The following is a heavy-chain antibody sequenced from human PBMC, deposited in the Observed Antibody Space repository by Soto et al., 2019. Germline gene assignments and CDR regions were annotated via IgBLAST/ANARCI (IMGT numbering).Heavy chain of an antibody. Sequence: GESLKISCKGSGYSFTSYWIGWVRQMPGKGLDWMGIIYPGDSDTRYSPSFQGHVTISADKSISTAYLQWSSLKASDTAMYYSARHTNSRFCSGGSCDLDYWGQGTLVTVSS. CDR2: IYPGDSDT. J-gene: IGHJ4*02. D-gene: IGHD2-15*01. V-gene: IGHV5-51*01. CDR1: GYSFTSYW. CDR3: ARHTNSRFCSGGSCDLDY.